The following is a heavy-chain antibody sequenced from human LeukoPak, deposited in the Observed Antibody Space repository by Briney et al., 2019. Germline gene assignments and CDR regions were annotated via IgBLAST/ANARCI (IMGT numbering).Heavy chain of an antibody. CDR1: GSTFTSYD. CDR3: ARGPRYCSGGTCYSGTVRG. CDR2: MNPDSGNT. J-gene: IGHJ4*02. D-gene: IGHD2-15*01. V-gene: IGHV1-8*01. Sequence: ASVKVSCKASGSTFTSYDINWVRQATGQGLEWMGWMNPDSGNTASAQRFQGRVTMTRNTSIGTAYMELSSLRSEDTAVYYCARGPRYCSGGTCYSGTVRGWGQGTLVTVSS.